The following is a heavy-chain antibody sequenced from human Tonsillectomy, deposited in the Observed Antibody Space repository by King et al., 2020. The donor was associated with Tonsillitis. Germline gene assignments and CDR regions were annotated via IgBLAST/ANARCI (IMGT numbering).Heavy chain of an antibody. V-gene: IGHV3-74*01. CDR2: INSDGSST. J-gene: IGHJ4*02. CDR3: AREGYFEEFDY. Sequence: VQLVESGGGLVQPGGSLRLSCAASGFTFSSYWIHWVRQAPGKGLVWVSHINSDGSSTIYADSVKGRFTISRDNAKNTLCLQMNSLRAEDTAVYYCAREGYFEEFDYWGQETLVTVSS. CDR1: GFTFSSYW. D-gene: IGHD3-9*01.